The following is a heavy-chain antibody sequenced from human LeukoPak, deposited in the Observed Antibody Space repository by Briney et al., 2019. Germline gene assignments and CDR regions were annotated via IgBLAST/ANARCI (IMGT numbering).Heavy chain of an antibody. CDR1: GFTFSSYG. Sequence: PGGSLRLSCAASGFTFSSYGMHWVRQAPGKGLEWVTVISYDGRNKYYADSVKGRFTISRDNSKNTLYLQMNSLRAEDTAVYYCAKERGSYSRVWDYWGQGTLVTVSS. CDR2: ISYDGRNK. D-gene: IGHD1-26*01. J-gene: IGHJ4*02. CDR3: AKERGSYSRVWDY. V-gene: IGHV3-30*18.